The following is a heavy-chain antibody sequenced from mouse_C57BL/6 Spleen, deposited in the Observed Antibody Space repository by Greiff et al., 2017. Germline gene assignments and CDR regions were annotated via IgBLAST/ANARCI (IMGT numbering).Heavy chain of an antibody. V-gene: IGHV1-52*01. CDR3: AREGAWADDYAMDY. Sequence: QVQLQQPGAELVRPGSSVKLSCKASGYTFTSYWMHWVKQRPIQGLEWIGNIDPSDSETHYNQKFKDKATLTVDKSSSTAYMQLSSLTSEDSAVYDCAREGAWADDYAMDYWGQGTSVTVSS. CDR1: GYTFTSYW. CDR2: IDPSDSET. J-gene: IGHJ4*01.